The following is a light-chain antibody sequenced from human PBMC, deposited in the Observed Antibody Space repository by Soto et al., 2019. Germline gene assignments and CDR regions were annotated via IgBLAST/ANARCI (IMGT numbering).Light chain of an antibody. Sequence: DIQMTQSPSSLSASVGDRVTITCRASQTISTYLNWYQQKPGKAPRLLIYDASSLLSGVPSRFSGSGSGTDFTLTIASLQPEDFSTYYCQQSDSTPYTFGHGTNVDI. V-gene: IGKV1-39*01. CDR1: QTISTY. CDR2: DAS. CDR3: QQSDSTPYT. J-gene: IGKJ2*01.